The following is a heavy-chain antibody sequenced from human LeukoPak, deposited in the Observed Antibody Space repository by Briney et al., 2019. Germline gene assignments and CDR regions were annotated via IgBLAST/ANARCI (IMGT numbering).Heavy chain of an antibody. V-gene: IGHV3-7*01. Sequence: GGSLRLSCAASGFTFSRYWMSCVRQAPGKGLEWLANIKEDGSEKYYVDSVKGRFTISRDNAKNSLYLQMNSLRAEDTSVYYCASGSREWWGQGTLVTVSS. CDR2: IKEDGSEK. CDR1: GFTFSRYW. D-gene: IGHD3-10*01. CDR3: ASGSREW. J-gene: IGHJ4*02.